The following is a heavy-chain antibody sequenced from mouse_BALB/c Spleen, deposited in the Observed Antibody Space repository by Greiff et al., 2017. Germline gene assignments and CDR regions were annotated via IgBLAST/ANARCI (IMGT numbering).Heavy chain of an antibody. CDR3: ARTNWDEGCAY. CDR2: IDPSDSET. V-gene: IGHV1S127*01. J-gene: IGHJ3*01. D-gene: IGHD4-1*01. Sequence: VQLQQSGPQLVRPGASVKISCKASGYSFTSYWMHWVKQRPGQGLEWIGMIDPSDSETRLNQKFKDKATLTVDKSSSTAYMQLSSPTSEDSAVYYCARTNWDEGCAYWGQGTLVTVSA. CDR1: GYSFTSYW.